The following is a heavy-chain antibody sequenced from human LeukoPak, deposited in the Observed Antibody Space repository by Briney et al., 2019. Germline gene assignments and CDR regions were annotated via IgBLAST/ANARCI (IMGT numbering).Heavy chain of an antibody. V-gene: IGHV4-34*01. Sequence: SETLSLTCAVYGGSFSGYYWSWIRQPPGKGLEWIGEINHSGSTNYNPSLKSRVTISVDTSKNQFSLKLSSVTAADTAVYYCARVSCGGDGYSGHYFDYWGQGTLVTVSS. J-gene: IGHJ4*02. CDR1: GGSFSGYY. CDR3: ARVSCGGDGYSGHYFDY. D-gene: IGHD2-21*02. CDR2: INHSGST.